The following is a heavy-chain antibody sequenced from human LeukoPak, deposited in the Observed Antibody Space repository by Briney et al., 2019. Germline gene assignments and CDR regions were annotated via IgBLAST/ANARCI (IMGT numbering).Heavy chain of an antibody. D-gene: IGHD6-19*01. J-gene: IGHJ5*02. V-gene: IGHV3-30*18. CDR3: AKDAYSSGVNSFGP. Sequence: GGSLRLSCAASGFTFSTYGVHWVRQAPGKGLEWVAVISYDGSNKYYVDSVKGRFTISRDNSKNTLYLQMNSLRDEDAAVYYCAKDAYSSGVNSFGPWGQGTLVTVSS. CDR1: GFTFSTYG. CDR2: ISYDGSNK.